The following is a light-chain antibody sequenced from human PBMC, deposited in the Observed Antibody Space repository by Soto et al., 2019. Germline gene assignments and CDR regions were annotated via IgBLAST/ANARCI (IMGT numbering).Light chain of an antibody. V-gene: IGKV1-39*01. J-gene: IGKJ1*01. CDR1: QSTGTY. Sequence: DIQMTQSPSSLSASVGDRVTITCRASQSTGTYLNWYQQKPGKAPKLLISGVSTLQSGVPSRFSGSGSGTDFTLTITPLQPEDFATYYCQQSYSLPRTFGPGAKVEIK. CDR3: QQSYSLPRT. CDR2: GVS.